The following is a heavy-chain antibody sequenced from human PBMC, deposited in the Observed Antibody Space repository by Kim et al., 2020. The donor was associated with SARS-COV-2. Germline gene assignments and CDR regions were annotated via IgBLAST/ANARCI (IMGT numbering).Heavy chain of an antibody. Sequence: GGSLRLSCEASGFTFSSYSMNWVRQAPGKGLEWVSYISSSSSTIYYADAVKGRFTISRDNAKNSMYLQTNSLRDEATAVYYCARELKYDFWSGYVDYWGPGTLVTASS. J-gene: IGHJ4*02. CDR3: ARELKYDFWSGYVDY. D-gene: IGHD3-3*01. V-gene: IGHV3-48*02. CDR2: ISSSSSTI. CDR1: GFTFSSYS.